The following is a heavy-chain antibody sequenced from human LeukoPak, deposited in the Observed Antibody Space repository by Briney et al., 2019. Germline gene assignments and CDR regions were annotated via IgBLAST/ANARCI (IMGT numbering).Heavy chain of an antibody. Sequence: SETLSLTCTVSGGSISSYYWSWIRQPPGKGLEWIGYIYYSGSTNYNPSLKSRVTISVDTSKNQFSLKLSSVTAADTAVCYCARVQRYSYGFTEFDYWGQGTLVTVSS. D-gene: IGHD5-18*01. CDR1: GGSISSYY. V-gene: IGHV4-59*01. J-gene: IGHJ4*02. CDR2: IYYSGST. CDR3: ARVQRYSYGFTEFDY.